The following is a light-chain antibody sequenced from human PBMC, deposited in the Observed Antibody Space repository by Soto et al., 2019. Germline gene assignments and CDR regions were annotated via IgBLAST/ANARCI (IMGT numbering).Light chain of an antibody. CDR2: ENN. CDR1: SSNIGNNY. CDR3: GTWDSSLSAL. J-gene: IGLJ1*01. Sequence: QSVLTQPPSVSVAPGQKVTISCSGSSSNIGNNYVSWYQQLPGTAPKLLIYENNKRPSGIPDRFSGSKSGTSATLGITGLQTGDEADYYCGTWDSSLSALFGTGTKVTVL. V-gene: IGLV1-51*02.